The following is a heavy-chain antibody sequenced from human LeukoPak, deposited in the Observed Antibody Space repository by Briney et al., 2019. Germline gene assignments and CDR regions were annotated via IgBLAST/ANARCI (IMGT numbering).Heavy chain of an antibody. J-gene: IGHJ4*02. CDR1: GGTFSSYA. D-gene: IGHD3-9*01. V-gene: IGHV1-69*13. CDR2: IIPIFGTA. Sequence: SVKVSCKASGGTFSSYAISWVRQAPGQGLGWMGGIIPIFGTANYAQKFQGRVTITADGSTSTAYMELSSLRSEDTAVYYCARDNYDILTGYYIDYWGQGTLVTVSS. CDR3: ARDNYDILTGYYIDY.